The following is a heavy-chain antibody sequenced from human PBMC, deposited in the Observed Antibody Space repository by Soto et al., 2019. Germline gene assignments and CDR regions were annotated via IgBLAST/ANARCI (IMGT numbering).Heavy chain of an antibody. CDR3: ARERGGCSSDF. CDR2: INGDGDYT. V-gene: IGHV3-74*01. J-gene: IGHJ4*02. Sequence: EVQLVESGGGLVQPGGSLRLSCAASGFSFSSYWMHWLRQVPGKGLVWVSRINGDGDYTNYADSVKGRFTISRDNAKNTRYLQMNGLRAVDTAVYCCARERGGCSSDFWGQGTLVTVSS. CDR1: GFSFSSYW. D-gene: IGHD3-10*02.